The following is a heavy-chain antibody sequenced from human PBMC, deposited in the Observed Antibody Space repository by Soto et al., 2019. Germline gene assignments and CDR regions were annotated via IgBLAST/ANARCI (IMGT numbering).Heavy chain of an antibody. D-gene: IGHD3-22*01. CDR2: IDWDDDK. V-gene: IGHV2-70*01. CDR1: GVSLSTSGMC. J-gene: IGHJ3*02. CDR3: ARTRSLVGDSSGYAHFPHAFDI. Sequence: SGPTLVNPTQTLTLTCTFSGVSLSTSGMCVSWIRQPPGKALDWLALIDWDDDKYYSTSLKTRLTISKDTSKNQVVLTMTNMDGVDTAGYDLARTRSLVGDSSGYAHFPHAFDIFGQLTMLAF.